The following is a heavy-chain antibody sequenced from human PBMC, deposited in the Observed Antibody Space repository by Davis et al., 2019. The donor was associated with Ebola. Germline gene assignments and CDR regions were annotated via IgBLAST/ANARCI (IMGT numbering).Heavy chain of an antibody. J-gene: IGHJ4*02. V-gene: IGHV3-72*01. CDR2: ITNKPNSYTT. CDR3: ARDKGGYYAN. Sequence: GGSLRLSCAASGFPFSSYGMHWVRQAPGKGLEWVGRITNKPNSYTTEYAASVKGRFTISRDDSKNSLYLQMNSLKTEDTAVYYCARDKGGYYANWGQGTLVTVSS. D-gene: IGHD3-22*01. CDR1: GFPFSSYG.